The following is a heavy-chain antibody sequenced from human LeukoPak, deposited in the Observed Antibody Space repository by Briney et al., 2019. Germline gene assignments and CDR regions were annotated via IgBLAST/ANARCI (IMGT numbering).Heavy chain of an antibody. CDR3: AWGSTNYESLDY. D-gene: IGHD4/OR15-4a*01. CDR1: GYSISTGFY. J-gene: IGHJ4*02. CDR2: IYHSGSA. V-gene: IGHV4-38-2*02. Sequence: PSETLSLTCTVSGYSISTGFYWGWIRQPPGKGLEWIGSIYHSGSAYYNPSLKSRVTISIDTSKNQFSLTLSSVTATDAAVYYCAWGSTNYESLDYWGQGILVTVSS.